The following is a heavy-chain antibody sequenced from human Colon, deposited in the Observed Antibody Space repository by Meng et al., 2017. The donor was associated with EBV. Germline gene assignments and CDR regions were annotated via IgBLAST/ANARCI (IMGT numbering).Heavy chain of an antibody. J-gene: IGHJ4*02. V-gene: IGHV4-31*11. Sequence: QVQLQESGPGLVKPSQTLSLTCAVSGVSINSGGYYWSWIRQSPGRGLEWIGEINHSGSTNYNPSLKSRVTISVETSKNQFSLNLRSVTAADTAVYYCARVSSGWDYFDYWGQGTLVTVFS. D-gene: IGHD6-19*01. CDR2: INHSGST. CDR1: GVSINSGGYY. CDR3: ARVSSGWDYFDY.